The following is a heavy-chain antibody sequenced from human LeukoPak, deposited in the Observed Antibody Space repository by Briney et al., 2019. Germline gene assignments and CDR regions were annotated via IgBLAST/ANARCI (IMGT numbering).Heavy chain of an antibody. CDR2: IYKSGST. D-gene: IGHD3-22*01. Sequence: SETLSLTCTVSGDFISTDNWSWIRQPAGKGLEWIGRIYKSGSTKYNPSLTSRVTMSVDTSTNQFSLKLTSVTAADTALYYCARELRYDNSDSGAFWGQGTVVTVSS. J-gene: IGHJ3*01. CDR3: ARELRYDNSDSGAF. V-gene: IGHV4-4*07. CDR1: GDFISTDN.